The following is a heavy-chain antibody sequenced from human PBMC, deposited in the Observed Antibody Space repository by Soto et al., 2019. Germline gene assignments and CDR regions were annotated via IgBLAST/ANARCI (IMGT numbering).Heavy chain of an antibody. CDR1: GFTFSSYG. J-gene: IGHJ2*01. CDR3: VKAKLHSGSYENWYFDL. D-gene: IGHD1-26*01. V-gene: IGHV3-30*18. CDR2: ISFDGNYK. Sequence: QVQLVESGGGVVQPGRSLRLSCVGSGFTFSSYGMHWVRQAPGKGLEWLAVISFDGNYKYHADSVKGRFTISRDNSKNTLFLERSSRRPEETAVYCCVKAKLHSGSYENWYFDLWGSGTRLPVS.